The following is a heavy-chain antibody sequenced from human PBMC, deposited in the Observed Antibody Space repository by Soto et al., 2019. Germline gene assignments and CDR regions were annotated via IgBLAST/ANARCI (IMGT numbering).Heavy chain of an antibody. Sequence: PSETLSLTCAVYGGSFSGYCWSWIRQPPGKGLEWIGEINHSGSTNYNPSLKSRVTISVDTSKNQFSLKLSSVTAADTAVYYCARGGSGWYYKGAFDIWGQGTMVTVSS. J-gene: IGHJ3*02. CDR1: GGSFSGYC. D-gene: IGHD6-19*01. V-gene: IGHV4-34*01. CDR3: ARGGSGWYYKGAFDI. CDR2: INHSGST.